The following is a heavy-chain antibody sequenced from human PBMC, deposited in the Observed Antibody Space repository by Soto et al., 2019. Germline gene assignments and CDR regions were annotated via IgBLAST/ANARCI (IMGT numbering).Heavy chain of an antibody. CDR1: GGSISSGDYY. CDR2: IYYSGST. D-gene: IGHD5-18*01. Sequence: SETLSLTCTVSGGSISSGDYYWSWIRQPPGKGLEWIGYIYYSGSTYYNPSLKSRVTVSVDTSKNQFSLKLSSVTAADTAVYYCAREGGYSYGWMGYYGMDVWGQGTTVTVSS. V-gene: IGHV4-30-4*01. CDR3: AREGGYSYGWMGYYGMDV. J-gene: IGHJ6*02.